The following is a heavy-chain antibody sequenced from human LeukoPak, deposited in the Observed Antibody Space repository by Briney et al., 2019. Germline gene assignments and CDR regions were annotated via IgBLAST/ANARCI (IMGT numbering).Heavy chain of an antibody. CDR2: IYFSGST. Sequence: SETLSLTCTVSGDSISSANYYWGWVRQPPGKGLEWIGSIYFSGSTYYNPSLKSRVTISVETSKVQFSLKLSSVTAADTAVHYCARDSCSSTSCRKKFDNWGQGTLVTVSS. CDR3: ARDSCSSTSCRKKFDN. V-gene: IGHV4-39*07. CDR1: GDSISSANYY. D-gene: IGHD2-2*01. J-gene: IGHJ4*02.